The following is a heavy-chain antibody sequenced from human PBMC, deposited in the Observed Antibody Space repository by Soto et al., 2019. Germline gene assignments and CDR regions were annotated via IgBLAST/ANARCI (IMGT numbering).Heavy chain of an antibody. CDR1: GGAFSGYC. Sequence: QVQLQQWGAGLLKASETLSLTCVVSGGAFSGYCWTWIRQSPRRGLEWIGGISPSGSRNYNPAFQSRVIISVDSSKNHVPLKLSSVTAAASATYFCARGLAYDRPITVADPFDSWGQGTLVTVSS. V-gene: IGHV4-34*02. CDR3: ARGLAYDRPITVADPFDS. J-gene: IGHJ4*02. CDR2: ISPSGSR. D-gene: IGHD6-19*01.